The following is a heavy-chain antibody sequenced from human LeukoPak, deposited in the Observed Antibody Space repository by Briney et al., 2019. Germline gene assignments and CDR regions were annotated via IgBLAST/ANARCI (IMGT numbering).Heavy chain of an antibody. V-gene: IGHV4-59*06. CDR3: ARATGGAAAADFDP. J-gene: IGHJ5*02. CDR1: GGSISSYY. D-gene: IGHD6-13*01. CDR2: IYHSGST. Sequence: PSETLSLTCTVSGGSISSYYWSWIRQHPGKGLEWIGFIYHSGSTYYNPSLKSRVTISIDTSKNQFSLKLSSVTAADTAVYYCARATGGAAAADFDPWGQGTLVTVSS.